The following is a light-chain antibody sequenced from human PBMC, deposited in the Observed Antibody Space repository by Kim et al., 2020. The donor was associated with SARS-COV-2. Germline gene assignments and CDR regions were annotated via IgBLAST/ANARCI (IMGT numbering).Light chain of an antibody. CDR2: DVS. J-gene: IGLJ1*01. CDR3: CSYAGSYTLYV. CDR1: SSDVGGYNY. Sequence: SVTISCTGTSSDVGGYNYVSWYQQQPGKAPKLMIYDVSKRPSGVPDRFSGSKSGNTASLTISGLQAEDEADYYCCSYAGSYTLYVFGTGTKVTVL. V-gene: IGLV2-11*01.